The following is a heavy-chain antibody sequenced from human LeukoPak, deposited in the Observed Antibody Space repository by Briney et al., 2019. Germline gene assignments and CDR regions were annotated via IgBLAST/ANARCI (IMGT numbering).Heavy chain of an antibody. Sequence: ASVKVSCKASGGTFSSYAISWVRQAPGQGLEWMGRIIPILGIANYAQKFQGRVTITADKSTSTAYMELSSLRSEDTAVYYWAKDLGMHGDLPSEFDYWGQGTLVTVPS. J-gene: IGHJ4*02. V-gene: IGHV1-69*04. CDR1: GGTFSSYA. CDR2: IIPILGIA. D-gene: IGHD4-17*01. CDR3: AKDLGMHGDLPSEFDY.